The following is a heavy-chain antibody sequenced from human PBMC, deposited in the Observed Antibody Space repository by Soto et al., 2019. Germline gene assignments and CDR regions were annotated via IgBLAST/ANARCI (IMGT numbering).Heavy chain of an antibody. V-gene: IGHV3-9*01. Sequence: TGGSLRLSCAVSGFTFDDNAMHWVRQAPEKGLEWVSGINWKSDIGYADSVKGRFTISRDNAENSLYLQMNSLRAEDSAVYYCARLPVPMTYGGGVFDSWGQGTLVTVSS. D-gene: IGHD3-16*01. CDR2: INWKSDI. CDR1: GFTFDDNA. J-gene: IGHJ4*02. CDR3: ARLPVPMTYGGGVFDS.